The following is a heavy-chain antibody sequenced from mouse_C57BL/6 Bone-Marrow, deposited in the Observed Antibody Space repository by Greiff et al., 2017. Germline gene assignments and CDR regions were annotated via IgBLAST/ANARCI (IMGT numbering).Heavy chain of an antibody. Sequence: VQLQQSGAELVRPGTSVKVSCKASGYAFTNYLIEWVKQRPGQGLEWIGVINPGSGGTNYNEKFKGKDTLTADKSSSTAYMQLSSLTSEDSAVYFSARSPYDYSFAYWGQGTLVTVSA. D-gene: IGHD2-4*01. CDR3: ARSPYDYSFAY. V-gene: IGHV1-54*01. CDR2: INPGSGGT. CDR1: GYAFTNYL. J-gene: IGHJ3*01.